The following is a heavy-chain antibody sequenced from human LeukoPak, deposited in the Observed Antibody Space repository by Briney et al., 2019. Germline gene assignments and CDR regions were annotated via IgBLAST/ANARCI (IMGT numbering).Heavy chain of an antibody. J-gene: IGHJ3*02. D-gene: IGHD3-9*01. V-gene: IGHV1-18*01. CDR3: ASFRPVLRYFDWHDAFDI. Sequence: GASVKVSCKTSGYSENFYGITWVRQVAGQGLEWMGWISAQHGQTEYAPNSQDRVTMTTDTYTNTAYMELRSLRSDDTAVYYCASFRPVLRYFDWHDAFDIWGQGTMVTVSS. CDR1: GYSENFYG. CDR2: ISAQHGQT.